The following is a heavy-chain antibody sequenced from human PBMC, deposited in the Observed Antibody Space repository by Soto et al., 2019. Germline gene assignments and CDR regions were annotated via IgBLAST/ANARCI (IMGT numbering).Heavy chain of an antibody. J-gene: IGHJ6*02. CDR3: ARGGGVNTAMAYYYYYGMDV. Sequence: GSLRLSCAASGFTFSSYGMHWVRQAPGKGLEWVAVIWYDGSNKYYADSVKGRFTISRDNSKNTLYLQMNSLRAEDTAVYYCARGGGVNTAMAYYYYYGMDVWGQGTTVTVSS. D-gene: IGHD5-18*01. CDR2: IWYDGSNK. V-gene: IGHV3-33*01. CDR1: GFTFSSYG.